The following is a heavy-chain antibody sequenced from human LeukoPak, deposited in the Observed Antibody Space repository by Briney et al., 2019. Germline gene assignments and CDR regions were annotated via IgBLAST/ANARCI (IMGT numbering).Heavy chain of an antibody. D-gene: IGHD3-16*01. V-gene: IGHV3-74*01. CDR2: INSDGSNT. CDR1: GFTFGGYG. Sequence: GGSLRLSCAASGFTFGGYGMHWVRRAPGKGLVWGSHINSDGSNTRYADSVKGRFTISRDNAKNTLFLQLNSLRAEDTAVYYCAGGGESLTFWGQGTLVTVSS. CDR3: AGGGESLTF. J-gene: IGHJ4*02.